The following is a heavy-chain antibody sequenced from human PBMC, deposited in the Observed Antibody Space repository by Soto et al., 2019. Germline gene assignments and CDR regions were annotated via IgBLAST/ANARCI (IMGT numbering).Heavy chain of an antibody. CDR1: GGSISSSSYY. CDR3: AREDRYYYDSSGYLF. J-gene: IGHJ4*02. V-gene: IGHV4-39*02. D-gene: IGHD3-22*01. Sequence: SETLSLTCTVSGGSISSSSYYWGWIRQPPGKGLEWIGSIYYSGSTYYNPSLKSRVTISVDTSKNQFSLKLISVTAADTAVYYCAREDRYYYDSSGYLFWGQGTLVTVSS. CDR2: IYYSGST.